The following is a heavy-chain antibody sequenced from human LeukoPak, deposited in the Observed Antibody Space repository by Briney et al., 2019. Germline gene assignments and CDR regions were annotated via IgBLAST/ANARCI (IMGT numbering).Heavy chain of an antibody. V-gene: IGHV4-39*01. Sequence: TSETLSLTCTVSGGSISSSSYYWGWIRQPPGKGLEWIGSIYYSGSTYYNPSLKSRVTISVDTSKIQFSLKLSSVTAADTAVYYCASTRPNFVDYWGQGTLVTVSS. D-gene: IGHD3-9*01. J-gene: IGHJ4*02. CDR2: IYYSGST. CDR3: ASTRPNFVDY. CDR1: GGSISSSSYY.